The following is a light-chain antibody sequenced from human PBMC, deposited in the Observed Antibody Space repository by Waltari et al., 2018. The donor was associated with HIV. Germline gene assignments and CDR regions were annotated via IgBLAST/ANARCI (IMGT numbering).Light chain of an antibody. V-gene: IGLV2-23*01. J-gene: IGLJ2*01. CDR2: EGS. CDR1: SSDVGSYSL. CDR3: CSYAGSSIMV. Sequence: QSALTQPASVSGSPGQSITISCTGTSSDVGSYSLVSWYQQHPGKAPKLMIYEGSKRPSGVSIRFSGSKSGNTASLTSSGLQAEDEADYNCCSYAGSSIMVFGGGTKLTVL.